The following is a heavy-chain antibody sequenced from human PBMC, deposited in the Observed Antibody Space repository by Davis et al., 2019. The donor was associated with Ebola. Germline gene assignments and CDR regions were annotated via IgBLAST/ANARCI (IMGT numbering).Heavy chain of an antibody. J-gene: IGHJ4*02. V-gene: IGHV3-48*03. CDR1: GFTFSSYE. CDR2: ISSIGSTI. D-gene: IGHD3-16*02. Sequence: PGRSLRLSCPASGFTFSSYEMNWVRQAPGKGLEWISYISSIGSTIYYADSVKGRFTISRDNAKNSLYLQMNSLRAEDTAVYYCARGDRDDYVWGSYRRDFDYWGQGTLVTVSS. CDR3: ARGDRDDYVWGSYRRDFDY.